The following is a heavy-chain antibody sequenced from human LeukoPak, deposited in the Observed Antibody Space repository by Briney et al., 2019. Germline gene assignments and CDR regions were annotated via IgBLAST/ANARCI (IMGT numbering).Heavy chain of an antibody. Sequence: PVGSLRLSCAASGITFSNYWMHWVRQAPGKGLVWVSHINSDGSSTGYADSVKGRFTISRDNAKNTLYLQMNSLRAEDTAVYYCAKEDCSAGGCYYSYFDSWGQGVLVTVSS. CDR1: GITFSNYW. CDR2: INSDGSST. V-gene: IGHV3-74*01. J-gene: IGHJ4*02. CDR3: AKEDCSAGGCYYSYFDS. D-gene: IGHD2-15*01.